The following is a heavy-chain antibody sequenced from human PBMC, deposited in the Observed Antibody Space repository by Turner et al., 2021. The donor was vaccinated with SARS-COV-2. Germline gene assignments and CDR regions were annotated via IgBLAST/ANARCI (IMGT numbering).Heavy chain of an antibody. CDR2: INPKNVDT. D-gene: IGHD2-15*01. Sequence: QVQLVQSGSEVKRPGASVKVSCQASGYRFSDYYIHWVRQAPGQGLEWVGWINPKNVDTHFPQNFRGRVTMTRDTSISTVYMELTRLRSDDTAVYYCARAPSQYCTYGTCYEGFFDYWGQGSLVTVSS. J-gene: IGHJ4*02. CDR1: GYRFSDYY. V-gene: IGHV1-2*02. CDR3: ARAPSQYCTYGTCYEGFFDY.